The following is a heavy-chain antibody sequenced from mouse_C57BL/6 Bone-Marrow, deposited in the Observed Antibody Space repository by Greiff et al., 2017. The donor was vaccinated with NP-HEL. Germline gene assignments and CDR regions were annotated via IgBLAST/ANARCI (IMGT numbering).Heavy chain of an antibody. CDR3: ARFPGVSRYYYAMDY. J-gene: IGHJ4*01. CDR2: IYPGDGDT. CDR1: GYAFSSYW. Sequence: VQLQQSGAELVKPGASVKISCKASGYAFSSYWMNWVKQRPGKGLEWIGQIYPGDGDTNYNGKFKGKATLTVDKSSSTAYMQLSSLTSEDSAVYYCARFPGVSRYYYAMDYWGQGTSVTVSS. V-gene: IGHV1-80*01.